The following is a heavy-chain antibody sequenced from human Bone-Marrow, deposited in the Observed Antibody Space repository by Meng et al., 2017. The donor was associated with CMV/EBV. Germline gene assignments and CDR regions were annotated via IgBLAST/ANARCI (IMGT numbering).Heavy chain of an antibody. D-gene: IGHD3-22*01. Sequence: ETLSLTCAASGFTFSSYSMNWVRQAPGKGMEWVSSISSSSSYIYYADSVKGRFTISRDNAKNSLYLQMNSLRAEDTAVYYCARDGYDSSGYYLSYYYYYGMDVWGQGTTVTVSS. CDR1: GFTFSSYS. V-gene: IGHV3-21*01. CDR3: ARDGYDSSGYYLSYYYYYGMDV. J-gene: IGHJ6*02. CDR2: ISSSSSYI.